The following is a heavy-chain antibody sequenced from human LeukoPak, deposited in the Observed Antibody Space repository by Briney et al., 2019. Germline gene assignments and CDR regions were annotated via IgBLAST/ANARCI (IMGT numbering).Heavy chain of an antibody. CDR1: GFTFSSYG. J-gene: IGHJ4*02. CDR3: AKESDYYGSGSSPDY. V-gene: IGHV3-30*02. Sequence: GGSLRLSCAASGFTFSSYGMHWVREAPGKELEGVAFIRYDGSNKYYADCVKGRFTISRDNSKNTLYLQMNSLRAEDTAVYYCAKESDYYGSGSSPDYWGQGTLVTVSS. D-gene: IGHD3-10*01. CDR2: IRYDGSNK.